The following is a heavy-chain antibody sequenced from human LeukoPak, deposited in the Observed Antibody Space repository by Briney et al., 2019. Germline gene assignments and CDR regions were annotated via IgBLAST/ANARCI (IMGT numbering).Heavy chain of an antibody. D-gene: IGHD3-10*01. Sequence: PGGSLRLSCVASGFPFSSYGMRWVRQAPGKGLEWVAVIWSVGGAEYYADSVKGRFTISRDNSKNTLYLQMNSLRAEDTAVYYCAKYPLRTRRLMDVWGQGTTATVSS. CDR3: AKYPLRTRRLMDV. CDR2: IWSVGGAE. CDR1: GFPFSSYG. J-gene: IGHJ6*02. V-gene: IGHV3-33*06.